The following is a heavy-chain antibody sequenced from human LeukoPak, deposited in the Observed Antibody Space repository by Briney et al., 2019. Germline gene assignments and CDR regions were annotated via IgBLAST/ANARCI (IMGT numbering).Heavy chain of an antibody. D-gene: IGHD3-16*01. CDR1: GGSISSGTHY. CDR2: IYYTGVT. CDR3: AASSGVTLGRF. V-gene: IGHV4-31*02. J-gene: IGHJ4*02. Sequence: SETLSLTWTVSGGSISSGTHYYNWIRQHPGKGLEWIGYIYYTGVTSYDPSLKSRVTMSVDTSMNQVSLKLSSLTAADTAVYYCAASSGVTLGRFWGQGTLVTVSS.